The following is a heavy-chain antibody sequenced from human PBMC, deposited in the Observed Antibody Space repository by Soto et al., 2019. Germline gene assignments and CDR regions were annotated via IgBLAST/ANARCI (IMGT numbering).Heavy chain of an antibody. Sequence: QVQLVQSGLEVKKPGASVKVSCKTSGYTFTRDGLSWVRQAPGQGLEGMGWISPYNNNTKYAQRFQGRVTMTTDTSTNTGYMELTSLTSAYTAVYYCARDRRGLSSPYFGSQYCDSWGQGTLVTVSS. J-gene: IGHJ4*02. CDR1: GYTFTRDG. CDR3: ARDRRGLSSPYFGSQYCDS. V-gene: IGHV1-18*04. CDR2: ISPYNNNT. D-gene: IGHD2-15*01.